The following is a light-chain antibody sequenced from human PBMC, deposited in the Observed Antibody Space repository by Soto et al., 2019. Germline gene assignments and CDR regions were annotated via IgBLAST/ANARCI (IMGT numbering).Light chain of an antibody. CDR2: INYDGTH. V-gene: IGLV4-69*01. CDR1: SGSSTYA. CDR3: QSLGTGIQV. J-gene: IGLJ3*02. Sequence: QLVLTQSPSASASLGASVKLTCTLSSGSSTYAIAWHQQQSEKGPRFLMKINYDGTHSKGDGFFDRFSGSSSGAERHLTISSLQSEDEADYYCQSLGTGIQVFGGGTKLTVL.